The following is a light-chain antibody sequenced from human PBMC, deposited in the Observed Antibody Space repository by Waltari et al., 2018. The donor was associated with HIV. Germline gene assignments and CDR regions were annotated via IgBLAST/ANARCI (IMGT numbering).Light chain of an antibody. Sequence: QSALAQPASVSGSLGQSVAVSCSGANSDIAGSFHSVAWDQQHAGKHPKLLIYDVNKRPSGFSNRFSGFRSGNMASLTISGLQTDDESIYFCSSYSTTTTYVVFGGGTKVTVL. V-gene: IGLV2-14*03. CDR3: SSYSTTTTYVV. CDR1: NSDIAGSFHS. J-gene: IGLJ2*01. CDR2: DVN.